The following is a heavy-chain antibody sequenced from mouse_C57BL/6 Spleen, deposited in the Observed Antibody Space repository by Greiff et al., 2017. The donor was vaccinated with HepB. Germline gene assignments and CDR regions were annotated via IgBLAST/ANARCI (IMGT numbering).Heavy chain of an antibody. Sequence: QVQLQQSGAELARPGASVKLPCKASGYTFTSYGISWVKQRTGQGLEWIGEIYPRSGNTYYNEKFKGKATLTADKSSSTAYMELRSLTSEDSAVYFCARGHGYDGFAYWGQGTLVTVSA. V-gene: IGHV1-81*01. CDR1: GYTFTSYG. CDR3: ARGHGYDGFAY. J-gene: IGHJ3*01. CDR2: IYPRSGNT. D-gene: IGHD2-2*01.